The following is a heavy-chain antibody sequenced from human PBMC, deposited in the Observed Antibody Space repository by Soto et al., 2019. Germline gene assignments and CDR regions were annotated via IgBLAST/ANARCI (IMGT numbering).Heavy chain of an antibody. CDR3: VRSTCSSEV. J-gene: IGHJ3*01. CDR1: GFTFSSYG. D-gene: IGHD2-2*01. Sequence: EVQLLESGGGLVQPGGSLTLSCAASGFTFSSYGMNWVRQAPGKGLEWVSSISGSGDRTYYADSVKGRFTISRDDSKKTLSLKKNSLRAEDPAVYYCVRSTCSSEVWGQGKGVTVSS. CDR2: ISGSGDRT. V-gene: IGHV3-23*01.